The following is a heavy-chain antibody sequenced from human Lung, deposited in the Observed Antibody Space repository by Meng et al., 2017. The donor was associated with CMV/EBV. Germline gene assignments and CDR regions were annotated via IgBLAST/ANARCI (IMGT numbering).Heavy chain of an antibody. CDR2: MNTNSGNT. Sequence: ASXXVSXKASGYTFTRYDINWVRQAAGQGLEWMGWMNTNSGNTGYAQNFQGRVTMTRNTATGTAYMELTSLESEDTAVDYCAREEILVEASAVGRAKYYYSGMDAWGQGTTVTVSS. CDR1: GYTFTRYD. D-gene: IGHD2-15*01. V-gene: IGHV1-8*01. CDR3: AREEILVEASAVGRAKYYYSGMDA. J-gene: IGHJ6*02.